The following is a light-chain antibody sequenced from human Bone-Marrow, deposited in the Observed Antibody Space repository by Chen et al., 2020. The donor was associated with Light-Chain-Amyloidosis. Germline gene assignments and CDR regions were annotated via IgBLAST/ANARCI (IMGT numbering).Light chain of an antibody. Sequence: SYELTQPPSVSVSTGQTARINCSGDDLPTKYAYWYQQKPGQAHVLVQHRDTERPAGISERFSGSSSGTAATLTISGCQEEDEADYHCQAADSSGTYEVIVGGGTKLTVL. CDR3: QAADSSGTYEVI. V-gene: IGLV3-25*03. CDR1: DLPTKY. J-gene: IGLJ2*01. CDR2: RDT.